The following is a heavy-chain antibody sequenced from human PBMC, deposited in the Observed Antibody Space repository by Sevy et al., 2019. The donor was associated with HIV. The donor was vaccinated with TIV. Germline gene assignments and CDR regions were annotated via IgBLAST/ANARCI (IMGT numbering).Heavy chain of an antibody. CDR1: XXXXXXXX. J-gene: IGHJ1*01. CDR2: IXXXXXT. V-gene: IGHV4-59*01. CDR3: ARAXXXXTXXXXXXX. Sequence: SETLSLTXTVXXXXXXXXXWXXMRXXXGXXXXXIGYIXXXXXTXYNPSLKSRVTISVDTSKSQFSLNLNSVTAADTAVYFCARAXXXXTXXXXXXXWGQXTLVTVSS.